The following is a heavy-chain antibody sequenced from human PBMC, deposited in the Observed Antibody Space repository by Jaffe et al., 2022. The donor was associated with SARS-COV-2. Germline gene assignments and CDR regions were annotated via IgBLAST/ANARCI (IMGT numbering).Heavy chain of an antibody. CDR2: IYTSGST. CDR1: GGSISSGNYY. Sequence: QVQLQESGPGLVKPSQTLSLTCTVSGGSISSGNYYWNWIRQPAGKGLEWIGRIYTSGSTNYNPSLKSRVIISVDTSKNLFSLKLSSVTAADTAVYYCARDRHSAQNYDFWSGYSGFDPWGQGTLVTVSS. D-gene: IGHD3-3*01. J-gene: IGHJ5*02. CDR3: ARDRHSAQNYDFWSGYSGFDP. V-gene: IGHV4-61*02.